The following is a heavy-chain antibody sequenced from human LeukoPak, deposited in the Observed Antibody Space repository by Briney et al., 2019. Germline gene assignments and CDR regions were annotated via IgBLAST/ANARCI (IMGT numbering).Heavy chain of an antibody. Sequence: GGSLRLSCAASGFTFSSYALAWVRQAPGKGLEWVAVISYDGSNKYYADSVKGRFTISRDNSKNTLYLQMNSLRAEDTAVYYCARDPYSSGWYKDAFDIWGQGTMVTVSS. V-gene: IGHV3-30*03. J-gene: IGHJ3*02. CDR1: GFTFSSYA. D-gene: IGHD6-19*01. CDR2: ISYDGSNK. CDR3: ARDPYSSGWYKDAFDI.